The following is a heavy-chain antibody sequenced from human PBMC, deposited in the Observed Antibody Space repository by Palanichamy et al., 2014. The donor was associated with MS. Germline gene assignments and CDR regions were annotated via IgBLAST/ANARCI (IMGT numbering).Heavy chain of an antibody. J-gene: IGHJ4*02. CDR2: ISYDGSIK. CDR3: ARDPGSYGWWGNFDY. D-gene: IGHD1-26*01. CDR1: GFTFSSYA. Sequence: QVQLVESGGGVVQPGRSLRLSCAASGFTFSSYAMHWVRQAPGKGLEWVAVISYDGSIKYYADSVKGRFTISRDNSKNTLYLQMNSLRAEDTAVYYCARDPGSYGWWGNFDYWGQGTLVTVSS. V-gene: IGHV3-30-3*01.